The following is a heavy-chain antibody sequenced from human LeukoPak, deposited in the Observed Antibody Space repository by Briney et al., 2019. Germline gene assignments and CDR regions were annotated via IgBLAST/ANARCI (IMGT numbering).Heavy chain of an antibody. J-gene: IGHJ4*02. V-gene: IGHV3-33*01. CDR1: GFTFSNYD. CDR2: IWFDGRNK. D-gene: IGHD6-19*01. CDR3: ASSAGAVIDC. Sequence: PVGSLTLSCAASGFTFSNYDMHWVRQAPGKGLEWVAVIWFDGRNKFYADSVKGRFTISRDNSKNTLYLQMNSLRAEDTAVYYCASSAGAVIDCWGQGTLV.